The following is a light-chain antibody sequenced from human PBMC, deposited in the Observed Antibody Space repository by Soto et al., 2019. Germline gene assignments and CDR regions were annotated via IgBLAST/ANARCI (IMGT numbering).Light chain of an antibody. CDR1: SSDVGGYNY. J-gene: IGLJ1*01. Sequence: QSVLTQPASVSGSPGQSITISCTGTSSDVGGYNYVSWYQQHPGKAPKLMIYEVTDRPSGVSNRFSGSKSGNTASLTISGLQAEDEAEYYCSSYASSSTLVFGTGTKLT. CDR3: SSYASSSTLV. V-gene: IGLV2-14*01. CDR2: EVT.